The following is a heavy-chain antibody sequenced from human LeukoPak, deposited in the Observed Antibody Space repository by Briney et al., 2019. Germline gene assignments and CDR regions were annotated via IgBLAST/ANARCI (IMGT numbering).Heavy chain of an antibody. CDR2: IYYSGST. CDR3: ARHKEDFHDSSGPNFWYFDL. Sequence: PSETLSLNCTVSGDSIKSDSYYWGWIRQPPGKGLEWIGTIYYSGSTYYNPSLKSRVTISVDTSKNQFSVKLSSVTAADTALYNCARHKEDFHDSSGPNFWYFDLWGRGTLVTVSS. V-gene: IGHV4-39*01. J-gene: IGHJ2*01. CDR1: GDSIKSDSYY. D-gene: IGHD3-22*01.